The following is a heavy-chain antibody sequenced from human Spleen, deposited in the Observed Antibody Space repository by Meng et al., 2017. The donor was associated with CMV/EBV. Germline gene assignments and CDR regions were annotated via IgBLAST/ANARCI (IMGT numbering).Heavy chain of an antibody. D-gene: IGHD2-2*01. V-gene: IGHV4-59*01. Sequence: SETLSLTCTVSGGSISSYYWSWIRQPPGKGLEWIGYVYYSGTTNYNPSFKSRVTILVDTSKNQFYLKLTSVTAADTAVYYCARGMRYCNGNSCYLIDAFHIWGQGTMVTVSS. J-gene: IGHJ3*02. CDR1: GGSISSYY. CDR3: ARGMRYCNGNSCYLIDAFHI. CDR2: VYYSGTT.